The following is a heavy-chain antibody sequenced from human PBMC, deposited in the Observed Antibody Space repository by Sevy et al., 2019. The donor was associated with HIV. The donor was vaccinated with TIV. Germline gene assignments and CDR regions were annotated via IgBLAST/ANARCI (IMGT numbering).Heavy chain of an antibody. CDR2: ISSDGNII. CDR1: GFMFSNYA. CDR3: AREGDSTNWKSVEY. Sequence: GGSLRLSCEASGFMFSNYAMHWVRQTPGRGLEYVSAISSDGNIIFYVNSVKGRFIVSRDNSKNTLYLQMGSLRDDDMAVYYCAREGDSTNWKSVEYWGQGTLVTVSS. D-gene: IGHD6-13*01. V-gene: IGHV3-64*01. J-gene: IGHJ4*02.